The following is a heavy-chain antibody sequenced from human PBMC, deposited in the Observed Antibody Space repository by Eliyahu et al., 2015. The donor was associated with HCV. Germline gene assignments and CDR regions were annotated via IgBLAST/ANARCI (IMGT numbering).Heavy chain of an antibody. J-gene: IGHJ6*02. CDR2: IRTKVYGETT. CDR3: TRCQPPPDFYYGMDV. D-gene: IGHD1-14*01. Sequence: EVQLVESGGGLVKPGRSLRLSCTASGFTFAEYTMSWFRQAPGKGLEWLGFIRTKVYGETTEYAASVTGRFTIPRDDSKSIAYLQMNSLKIEDTAVYYCTRCQPPPDFYYGMDVWGQGTTVTVSS. V-gene: IGHV3-49*05. CDR1: GFTFAEYT.